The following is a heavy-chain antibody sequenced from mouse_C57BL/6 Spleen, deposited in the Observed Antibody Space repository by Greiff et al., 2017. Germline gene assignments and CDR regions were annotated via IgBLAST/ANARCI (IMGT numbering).Heavy chain of an antibody. CDR3: ARRGWDVCYVMEY. CDR2: IDPSDSYT. V-gene: IGHV1-50*01. Sequence: QVQLQQPGAELVKPGASVKLSCKASGYTFTSYWMQWVKQRPGQGLEWIGEIDPSDSYTNYNQKFKGKATLTVDTSSSTAYMQLSSLTSEDSAVYYCARRGWDVCYVMEYSGQKTSDTASS. J-gene: IGHJ4*01. D-gene: IGHD4-1*01. CDR1: GYTFTSYW.